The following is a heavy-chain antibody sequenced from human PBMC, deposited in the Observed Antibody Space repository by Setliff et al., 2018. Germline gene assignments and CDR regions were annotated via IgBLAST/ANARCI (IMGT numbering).Heavy chain of an antibody. J-gene: IGHJ4*02. CDR1: GYTFTNYG. D-gene: IGHD2-8*01. V-gene: IGHV1-18*01. Sequence: ASVKVSCKTSGYTFTNYGINLVQQAPGQGLECMGWINNYSFKTNSPQKFLDRLTMTTDTSTSTAYMELRSLTSDDTAVYYCSRLVRYCTSTTCQRASGAEFWGQGTLVTVSS. CDR3: SRLVRYCTSTTCQRASGAEF. CDR2: INNYSFKT.